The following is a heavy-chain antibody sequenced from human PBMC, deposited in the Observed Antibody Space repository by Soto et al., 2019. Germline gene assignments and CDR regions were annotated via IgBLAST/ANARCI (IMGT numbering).Heavy chain of an antibody. Sequence: QVQLVQSGAEVKKHWASVKVSCKASGYTFTNYGFSWVRQAPRQGLEWMGWISGYNGNTKYVEKFQGRVTMTADTSTSTAHMELRSLRSDDTAVYYCAREGPAPYYYYGMDVWGQGTAVTVSS. CDR3: AREGPAPYYYYGMDV. CDR2: ISGYNGNT. CDR1: GYTFTNYG. V-gene: IGHV1-18*01. J-gene: IGHJ6*02.